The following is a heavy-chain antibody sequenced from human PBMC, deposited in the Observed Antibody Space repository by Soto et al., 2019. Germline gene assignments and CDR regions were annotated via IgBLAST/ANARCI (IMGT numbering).Heavy chain of an antibody. J-gene: IGHJ4*02. CDR1: GLTVSSNY. Sequence: PGGSLRLSCAASGLTVSSNYMSWVRQAPGKGLEWVSIIYSGGGTDYADSVKGRFTISRDNSKNTLYLQMNSLRAGDTAVYYCASGTTVTTRGVTFDYWGQGTRVTVSS. V-gene: IGHV3-53*01. CDR2: IYSGGGT. D-gene: IGHD4-17*01. CDR3: ASGTTVTTRGVTFDY.